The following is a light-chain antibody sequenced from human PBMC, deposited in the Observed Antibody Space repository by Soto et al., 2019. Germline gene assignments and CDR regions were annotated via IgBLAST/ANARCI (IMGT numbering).Light chain of an antibody. J-gene: IGKJ1*01. CDR1: QSTSNNY. V-gene: IGKV3-20*01. CDR2: GAS. CDR3: QQYGDSRT. Sequence: EIVLTQSTGTLSLSQLARSTLSCRTSQSTSNNYLAWYQQKPGQAPRLLIYGASSRATGIPDRFSGSGSGTDFTLTISRLEPEDFAVYYCQQYGDSRTFGQGTKVDIK.